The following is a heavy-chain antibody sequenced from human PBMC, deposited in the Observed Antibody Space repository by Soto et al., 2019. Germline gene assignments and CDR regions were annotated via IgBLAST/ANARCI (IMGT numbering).Heavy chain of an antibody. J-gene: IGHJ6*02. D-gene: IGHD3-22*01. Sequence: QVQLVQSGAEVKKPGASVKVSCKASGYTFTSYGISWVRQAPGQGLEGRGGISVYNGNTNYAQKLQGRVTMTTDTSTSTAYMELRSLRSDDTAVYYCARDATIRNYYDSKTTHYGMDVWGQGTTVTVSS. CDR2: ISVYNGNT. CDR3: ARDATIRNYYDSKTTHYGMDV. V-gene: IGHV1-18*01. CDR1: GYTFTSYG.